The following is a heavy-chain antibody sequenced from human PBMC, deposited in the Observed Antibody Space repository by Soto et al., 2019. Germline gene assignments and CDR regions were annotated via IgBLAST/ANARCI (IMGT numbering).Heavy chain of an antibody. D-gene: IGHD3-9*01. CDR3: TTGIYYDLLTGYHDVAY. Sequence: VQLVQSGGGLVKPGGSLRLSCAASGFNLSHPWMTWVRQAAGKGLEWVGRIKSETDGGTADYAAPVKGRITISRDDSKNTLYLQMNSLKTEDTAVYYCTTGIYYDLLTGYHDVAYWGQGTLVTVSS. CDR2: IKSETDGGTA. J-gene: IGHJ4*02. CDR1: GFNLSHPW. V-gene: IGHV3-15*01.